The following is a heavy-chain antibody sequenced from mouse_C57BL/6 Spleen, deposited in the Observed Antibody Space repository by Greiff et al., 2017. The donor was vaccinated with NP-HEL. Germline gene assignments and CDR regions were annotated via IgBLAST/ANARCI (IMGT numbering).Heavy chain of an antibody. CDR2: IDTGSGNT. CDR1: GYTFTDYY. CDR3: AGRDIKDFGY. D-gene: IGHD1-1*01. Sequence: VQLQQSGEEMVRPGASVKLSCKASGYTFTDYYINWVKQRPGQGLEWIARIDTGSGNTYYNEKFKGKATLTAEKSSSTAYMQLSRLTSEDSAVYFCAGRDIKDFGYWGQGTTLTVSS. V-gene: IGHV1-76*01. J-gene: IGHJ2*01.